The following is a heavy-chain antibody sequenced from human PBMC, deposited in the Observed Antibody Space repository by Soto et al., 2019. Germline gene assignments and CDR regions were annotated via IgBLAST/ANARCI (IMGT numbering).Heavy chain of an antibody. CDR2: IYPGDSDT. CDR3: ASGLAVAGTWWYFDY. D-gene: IGHD6-19*01. V-gene: IGHV5-51*01. J-gene: IGHJ4*02. CDR1: GYSFTSYW. Sequence: GESLKISCKGSGYSFTSYWIGWVRQMPGKGLEWMGIIYPGDSDTRYSPSFQGQVTISADKSISTAHLQWSSLKASDTAMYYCASGLAVAGTWWYFDYWGQGTLVTVSS.